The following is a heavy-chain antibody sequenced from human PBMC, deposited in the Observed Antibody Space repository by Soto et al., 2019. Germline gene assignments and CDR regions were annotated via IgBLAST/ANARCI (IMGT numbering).Heavy chain of an antibody. J-gene: IGHJ4*02. CDR1: RVTFSSKP. Sequence: QVQLVQSGAEVKKPGSSVKVSCKASRVTFSSKPISWVRQAPGQGLDWVGGIIPLFGTANYAQKFQRRVTITADESTSTLYIEVRSLGCDDTAVYYCSSGLGDNPASAFDAWGQGTLVTVSS. CDR3: SSGLGDNPASAFDA. D-gene: IGHD2-21*01. CDR2: IIPLFGTA. V-gene: IGHV1-69*01.